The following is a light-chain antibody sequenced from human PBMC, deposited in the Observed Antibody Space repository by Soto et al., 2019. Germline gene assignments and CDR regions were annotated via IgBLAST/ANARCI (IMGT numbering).Light chain of an antibody. J-gene: IGLJ3*02. CDR1: SSNIGAAYD. CDR3: QSYDSSLSGWV. Sequence: QSVLTQPPSVSGAPGQKVTISCTRSSSNIGAAYDVHWYQHLPGTAPKLLIYGNNNWPSGVPDRFSGSKSGTSASLAITGLQAEDEADYYCQSYDSSLSGWVFGGGTKLTVL. V-gene: IGLV1-40*01. CDR2: GNN.